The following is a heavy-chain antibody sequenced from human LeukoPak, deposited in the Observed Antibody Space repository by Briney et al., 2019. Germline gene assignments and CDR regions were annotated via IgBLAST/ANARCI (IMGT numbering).Heavy chain of an antibody. CDR2: IYYSGST. D-gene: IGHD6-19*01. Sequence: PSETLSLTCTVSGGSFSSYYWSWIRQPPGKGLEWIGYIYYSGSTNYNPSLKSRVTISVDTSKNQFSLKLSSVTAADTAVYYCARSAYSSGWYVGTDYWGQGTLVTVSS. CDR1: GGSFSSYY. CDR3: ARSAYSSGWYVGTDY. J-gene: IGHJ4*02. V-gene: IGHV4-59*01.